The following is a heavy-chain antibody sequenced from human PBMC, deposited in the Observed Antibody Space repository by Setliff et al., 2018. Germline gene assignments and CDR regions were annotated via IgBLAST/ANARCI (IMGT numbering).Heavy chain of an antibody. V-gene: IGHV4-4*02. CDR1: GGSIISHSC. CDR2: TSHSGSA. CDR3: ARASSGWYSAYYYYMDV. D-gene: IGHD6-19*01. J-gene: IGHJ6*03. Sequence: SETLSLTCGVSGGSIISHSCWTWVRQAPGKGLEWIGETSHSGSAHYNPSLKSRVTISLDTSKNQFSLNLTSVTAADTAVYYCARASSGWYSAYYYYMDVWGKGTTVTVSS.